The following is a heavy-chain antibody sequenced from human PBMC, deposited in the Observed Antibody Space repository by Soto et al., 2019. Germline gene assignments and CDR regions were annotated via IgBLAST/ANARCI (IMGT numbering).Heavy chain of an antibody. Sequence: EVQLVESGGGLVKPGESLRLSCAESGFTFSGYSMNWVRQAPGKGLEGVSSISTNSDYIYYADSVKGRYTISRDNAKNSLFLQRTGLRVEDAAVYYCARATRGRYEEGFDYWGPGPLVTVSS. J-gene: IGHJ4*02. D-gene: IGHD5-12*01. V-gene: IGHV3-21*01. CDR3: ARATRGRYEEGFDY. CDR1: GFTFSGYS. CDR2: ISTNSDYI.